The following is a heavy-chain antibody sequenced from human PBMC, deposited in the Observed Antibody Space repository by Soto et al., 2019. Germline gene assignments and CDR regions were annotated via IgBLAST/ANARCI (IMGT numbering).Heavy chain of an antibody. V-gene: IGHV4-59*01. CDR2: IYSSGNT. J-gene: IGHJ6*02. Sequence: QVQLQQSGPGLVKPSEILSLTCTVSGGSIRGYYWAWIRQPPGKGLEWIGYIYSSGNTDYNPSLKSRVTISTDMSKNQVSLKLKSVTAADTAMYYCARDYYDSSESMDVWGQGTTVTVSS. CDR3: ARDYYDSSESMDV. D-gene: IGHD3-22*01. CDR1: GGSIRGYY.